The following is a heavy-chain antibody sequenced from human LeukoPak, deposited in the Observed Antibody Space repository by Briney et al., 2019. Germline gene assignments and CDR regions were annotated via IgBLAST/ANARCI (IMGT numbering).Heavy chain of an antibody. CDR1: GGTFSSYA. CDR2: IIPIFGTA. D-gene: IGHD2-2*01. CDR3: ARDPSRYQPNIWWFDP. Sequence: SVKVSCKASGGTFSSYAITWVRQAPGQGLEWMGGIIPIFGTANYAQKFQGRVTITADESTSTAYMELSSLRSEDTAVYYCARDPSRYQPNIWWFDPWGQGTLVTVSS. J-gene: IGHJ5*02. V-gene: IGHV1-69*13.